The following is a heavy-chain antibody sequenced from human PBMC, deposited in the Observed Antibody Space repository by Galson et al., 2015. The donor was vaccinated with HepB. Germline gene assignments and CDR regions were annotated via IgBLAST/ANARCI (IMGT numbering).Heavy chain of an antibody. J-gene: IGHJ5*02. D-gene: IGHD3-22*01. CDR2: IYYSGST. V-gene: IGHV4-39*01. CDR1: GGSISSGSYY. CDR3: ASLPYDSSGYYYGEYNWFDP. Sequence: SETLSLTCTVSGGSISSGSYYWGWIRQPPGKGLEWIGSIYYSGSTYYNPSLKSRVTISVDTSKNQFSLKLSSVTAADTAVYYCASLPYDSSGYYYGEYNWFDPWGQGTLVTVSS.